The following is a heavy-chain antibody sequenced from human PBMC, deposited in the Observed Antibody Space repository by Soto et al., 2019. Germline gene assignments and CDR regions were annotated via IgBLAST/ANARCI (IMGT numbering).Heavy chain of an antibody. CDR1: GFPFSHYD. J-gene: IGHJ4*02. Sequence: PGESLKISCVASGFPFSHYDMNWVRQAPGKGLEWVSYISDSGSNVKYVDSLKGRVTISRDNTKKSLFLQMTYLGAEDTALYYCGRGYYEISGYPTVDIWGPGTLVTVSS. D-gene: IGHD3-22*01. V-gene: IGHV3-48*03. CDR2: ISDSGSNV. CDR3: GRGYYEISGYPTVDI.